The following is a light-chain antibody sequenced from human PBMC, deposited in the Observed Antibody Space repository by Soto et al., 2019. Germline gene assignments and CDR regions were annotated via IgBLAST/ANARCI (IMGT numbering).Light chain of an antibody. J-gene: IGLJ2*01. CDR1: SSNIGSNY. CDR3: AAWDDSLSGPGV. Sequence: QSVLTQPPSASGTPGQRVTISCSGSSSNIGSNYVYWYQQLPGTAPKLLIYRNNQRPSGVPDRFSGSKSGTSASLAISGLRSGDEADYYCAAWDDSLSGPGVFGGGTQLTVL. CDR2: RNN. V-gene: IGLV1-47*01.